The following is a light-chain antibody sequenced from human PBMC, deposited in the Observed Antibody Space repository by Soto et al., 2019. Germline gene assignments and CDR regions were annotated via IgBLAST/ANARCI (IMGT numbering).Light chain of an antibody. CDR3: GSWDSSLSSYV. Sequence: QSVLTQPPSVSAAPGQKVTISCSGSSXNIGGNSVSWYQQLPGTAPKLLIYDDNKRPSGIPDRFSGSKSGTSATLGITGFQTGDEADYYCGSWDSSLSSYVLGTGTKVTGL. CDR1: SXNIGGNS. J-gene: IGLJ1*01. CDR2: DDN. V-gene: IGLV1-51*01.